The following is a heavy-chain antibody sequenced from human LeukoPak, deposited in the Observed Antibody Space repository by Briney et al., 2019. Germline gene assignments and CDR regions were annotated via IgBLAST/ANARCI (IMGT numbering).Heavy chain of an antibody. V-gene: IGHV3-48*03. CDR2: ISSSGGDI. CDR3: ARAVYYSNYLGY. D-gene: IGHD3-10*01. CDR1: EFTFSSYG. Sequence: GGSLRLSCAASEFTFSSYGMSWVRQAPGKGLEWVSFISSSGGDIYYADSVKGRFTSSRDNAKNTLYLQMNSLRAEDTAMYYCARAVYYSNYLGYWGQGTLVTVSS. J-gene: IGHJ4*01.